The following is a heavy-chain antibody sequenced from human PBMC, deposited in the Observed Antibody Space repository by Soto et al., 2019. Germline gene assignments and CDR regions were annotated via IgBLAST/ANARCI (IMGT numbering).Heavy chain of an antibody. CDR3: ARVNGYGYGYNSYYNMDV. J-gene: IGHJ6*02. Sequence: SETLSLTCAVYGGSFSGYFWSWIRQPPGKGLEWIGEINHSGSTNYNPSLKSRVTISVDTSKNQFSLKLSSVTAADTAVYYCARVNGYGYGYNSYYNMDVWGHGNTVTVSS. CDR1: GGSFSGYF. V-gene: IGHV4-34*01. D-gene: IGHD5-18*01. CDR2: INHSGST.